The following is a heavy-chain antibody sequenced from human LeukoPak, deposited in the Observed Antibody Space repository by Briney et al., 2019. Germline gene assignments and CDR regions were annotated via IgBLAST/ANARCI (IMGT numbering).Heavy chain of an antibody. CDR1: VFTFSSYS. D-gene: IGHD6-13*01. CDR3: ARGPPSWSGPIDY. Sequence: GGSLRLSCAASVFTFSSYSMNWVRQAPGKGLEWVSSISSSSSYIYSADSVKSRFTISRDNAKNSLYLQMNSLRAEDTAVYYCARGPPSWSGPIDYWGQGTLVTVSS. V-gene: IGHV3-21*01. CDR2: ISSSSSYI. J-gene: IGHJ4*02.